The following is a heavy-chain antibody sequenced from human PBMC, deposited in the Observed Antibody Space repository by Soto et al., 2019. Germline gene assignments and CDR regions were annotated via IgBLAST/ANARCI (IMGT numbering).Heavy chain of an antibody. D-gene: IGHD2-2*01. CDR3: ARFIVVVPAAISWFDP. J-gene: IGHJ5*02. CDR2: ISSSSSTI. V-gene: IGHV3-48*01. Sequence: GGSLRLSCAASGFTFSSYSMNWVRQAPGKGLEWVSYISSSSSTIYYADSVKGRFTISRDNAKNSLYLQMNSLRAEDTAVYYCARFIVVVPAAISWFDPWGQGTLVTVSS. CDR1: GFTFSSYS.